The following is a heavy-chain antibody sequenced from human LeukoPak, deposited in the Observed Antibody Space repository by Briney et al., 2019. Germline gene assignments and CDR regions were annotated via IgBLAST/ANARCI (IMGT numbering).Heavy chain of an antibody. CDR2: VNLQGST. J-gene: IGHJ4*02. Sequence: PSGTLSLTCGVSGGSISDTNWWTWFRQPPGKGLEWIGEVNLQGSTNYDPSLKSRVAISVDKSENHISLKLTSVTAADTAVYYCAREGGPYRPLDYSGQGTLVTVSS. CDR1: GGSISDTNW. V-gene: IGHV4-4*02. CDR3: AREGGPYRPLDY.